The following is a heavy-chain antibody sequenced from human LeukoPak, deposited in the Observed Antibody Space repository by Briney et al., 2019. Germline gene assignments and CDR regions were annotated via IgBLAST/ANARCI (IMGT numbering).Heavy chain of an antibody. CDR3: VRINGRRRPYYYDSSGYYSDAFDI. J-gene: IGHJ3*02. CDR2: IIPIFGTA. D-gene: IGHD3-22*01. V-gene: IGHV1-69*05. CDR1: GGTFSSYA. Sequence: GASVKVSCKASGGTFSSYAISWVRQAPGQGLEWMGRIIPIFGTANYAQKFQGRVTITTDESTSTAYMELSSLRAEDTAVYYCVRINGRRRPYYYDSSGYYSDAFDIWGQGTMVTVSS.